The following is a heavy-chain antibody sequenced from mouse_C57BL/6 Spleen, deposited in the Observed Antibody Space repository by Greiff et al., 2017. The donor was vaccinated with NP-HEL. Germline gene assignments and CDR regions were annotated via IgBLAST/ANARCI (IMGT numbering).Heavy chain of an antibody. Sequence: EVKLMESEGGLVQPGSSMKLSCTASGFTFSDYYMAWVRQVPEKGLEWVANINYDGSSTYYLDSLKSRFIISRDNAKNILYLQMSSLKSEDTATYYCARAGIRGYAMDYWGQGTSVTVSS. CDR1: GFTFSDYY. CDR2: INYDGSST. V-gene: IGHV5-16*01. J-gene: IGHJ4*01. CDR3: ARAGIRGYAMDY. D-gene: IGHD1-1*01.